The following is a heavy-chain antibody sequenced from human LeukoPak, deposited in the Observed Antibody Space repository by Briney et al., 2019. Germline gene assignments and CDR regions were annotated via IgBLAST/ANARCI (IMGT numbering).Heavy chain of an antibody. CDR1: GGSISSGGYY. CDR3: ARSPAKDGDYSEYYYYMDV. CDR2: IYYSGST. D-gene: IGHD4-17*01. J-gene: IGHJ6*03. V-gene: IGHV4-31*03. Sequence: ASQTLSLTCTVSGGSISSGGYYWSWIRQHPGKGLEWIGYIYYSGSTYYNPSLKSRVTISVDTSKNQFSLKLSSVTAADTAVYYCARSPAKDGDYSEYYYYMDVWGKGTTVTVSS.